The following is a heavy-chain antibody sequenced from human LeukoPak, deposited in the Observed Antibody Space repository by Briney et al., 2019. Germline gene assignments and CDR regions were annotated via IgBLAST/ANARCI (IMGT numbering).Heavy chain of an antibody. CDR1: VFTVSSNY. J-gene: IGHJ4*02. CDR3: ARKIDY. CDR2: IYSGGST. Sequence: PGGTLRPSCAASVFTVSSNYMSWVRHAPGKGLEWVPVIYSGGSTYYADSVKGRFTISRDNSKNTLYLQMDSLRAEDTAVYYCARKIDYWGQGTLVTVSS. V-gene: IGHV3-66*02.